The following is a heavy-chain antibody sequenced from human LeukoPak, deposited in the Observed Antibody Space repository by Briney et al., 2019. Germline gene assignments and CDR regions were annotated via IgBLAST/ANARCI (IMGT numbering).Heavy chain of an antibody. CDR3: ARGLDHDLLTN. D-gene: IGHD1-14*01. J-gene: IGHJ4*02. Sequence: SETLSLTCAVYGGSFNGYYWSWIRQPPGKGLEWIGEINHSKSTNYSPSLKSRVTISVDMSKNQFSLKLNSVTAADTAVYYCARGLDHDLLTNWGQGTLVTVSS. CDR2: INHSKST. CDR1: GGSFNGYY. V-gene: IGHV4-34*01.